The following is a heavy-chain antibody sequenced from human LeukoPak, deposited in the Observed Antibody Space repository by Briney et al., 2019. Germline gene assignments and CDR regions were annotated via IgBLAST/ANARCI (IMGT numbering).Heavy chain of an antibody. V-gene: IGHV3-66*01. CDR2: IYTGGAT. Sequence: PGGSLRLSCAGSGITVSGNSMSWVRQAPGKGLEWVSVIYTGGATDYAGSVKGRFTISRDNSKNTLYLQMNSLRPEDTAVYYRARGGAWSSFDYWGQGTLVTVSS. J-gene: IGHJ4*02. D-gene: IGHD6-19*01. CDR1: GITVSGNS. CDR3: ARGGAWSSFDY.